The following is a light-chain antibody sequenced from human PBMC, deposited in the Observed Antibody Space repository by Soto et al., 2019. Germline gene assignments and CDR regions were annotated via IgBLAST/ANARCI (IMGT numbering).Light chain of an antibody. J-gene: IGLJ1*01. CDR3: NSYTSSSTCV. CDR1: SSDVGNYNY. V-gene: IGLV2-14*03. CDR2: DVS. Sequence: QSALTQPASVSGSPGQSIAISCTGTSSDVGNYNYVSWYQQHPGKAPKLMIYDVSNRPSGVSNRFSGSKSGNTASLTISGLQPEDEADYYCNSYTSSSTCVFGTGTKVTVL.